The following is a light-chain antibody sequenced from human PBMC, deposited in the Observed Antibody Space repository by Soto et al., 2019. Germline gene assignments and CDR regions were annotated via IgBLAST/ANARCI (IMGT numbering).Light chain of an antibody. Sequence: MMTQYPVTLSLCRGATLTLSFRPSQSVYSGYLAWYQQIPGQAPRLLIYGASSRATGIPDRFSGSGSGTDFTLTISSLQPEDFATYYCQQYDNLPFIFGQGTRLEIK. CDR3: QQYDNLPFI. V-gene: IGKV3-20*01. CDR1: QSVYSGY. CDR2: GAS. J-gene: IGKJ5*01.